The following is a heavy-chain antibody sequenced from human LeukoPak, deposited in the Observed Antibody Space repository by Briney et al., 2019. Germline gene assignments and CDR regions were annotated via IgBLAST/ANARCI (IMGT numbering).Heavy chain of an antibody. Sequence: GGSLRLSCAASGFTFSSYWMHWVRQAPGKGLVWVSRINSDGSSTSYADSVKGRFTISRDNAKNTLYLQMNSLRAEDTAVYYCARGKGDDFWSGYGYYYYYYGTDVWGQGTTVTVSS. CDR3: ARGKGDDFWSGYGYYYYYYGTDV. V-gene: IGHV3-74*01. CDR1: GFTFSSYW. CDR2: INSDGSST. D-gene: IGHD3-3*01. J-gene: IGHJ6*02.